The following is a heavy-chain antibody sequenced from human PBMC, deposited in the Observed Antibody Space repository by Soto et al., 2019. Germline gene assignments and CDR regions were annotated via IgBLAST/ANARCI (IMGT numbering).Heavy chain of an antibody. J-gene: IGHJ3*02. V-gene: IGHV1-2*02. D-gene: IGHD3-3*01. CDR2: INPATGAA. CDR3: ARGGGVGVAGSAAFDM. CDR1: GYPVTAYY. Sequence: QLHLVQSGAVVKKPGASVTVSCSASGYPVTAYYMHWVRQAPGRGLEWMGGINPATGAAKYTQTFQGRATMARETSKSTVFMEPGGLTSEDTAVFYCARGGGVGVAGSAAFDMWGQGTLVTVSS.